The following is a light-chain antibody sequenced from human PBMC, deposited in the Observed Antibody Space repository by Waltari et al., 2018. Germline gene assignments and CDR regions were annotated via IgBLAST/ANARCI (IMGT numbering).Light chain of an antibody. J-gene: IGKJ1*01. CDR2: GVS. V-gene: IGKV3-20*01. CDR1: QSVSSSY. Sequence: EIVLTQSPGTLPLSPGERATLSCRASQSVSSSYLAWYRQKPGQAPRLLIYGVSNRATGIPDRFSGSGSGTDFTLTISRLEPEDFAVYYCHQYGSSRWTFGQGTKVEIK. CDR3: HQYGSSRWT.